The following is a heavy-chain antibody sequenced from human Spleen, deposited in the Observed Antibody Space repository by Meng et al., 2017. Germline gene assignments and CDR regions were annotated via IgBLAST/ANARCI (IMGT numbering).Heavy chain of an antibody. V-gene: IGHV3-21*01. D-gene: IGHD3-3*01. J-gene: IGHJ4*02. CDR1: GFTFSSYS. CDR3: ARGNSQYYDFWSGYYWLDY. Sequence: GESLKISCAASGFTFSSYSMNWVRQAPGKGLEWVSSISSSSSYIYYADSVKGRFTISRDNAKNSLYLQMNSLRAEDTAVYYCARGNSQYYDFWSGYYWLDYWGQGTLVTVSS. CDR2: ISSSSSYI.